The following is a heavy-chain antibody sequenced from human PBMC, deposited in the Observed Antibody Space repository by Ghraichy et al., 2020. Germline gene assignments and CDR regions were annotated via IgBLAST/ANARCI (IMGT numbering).Heavy chain of an antibody. D-gene: IGHD4/OR15-4a*01. CDR1: EFMFHTYT. CDR2: ISTTGGNI. Sequence: GSLRLSCAASEFMFHTYTMNWVRQAPGKGLEWVSVISTTGGNIYYADSVKGRFTISRDNAKNSLYLQMDSLRAEDTAVYYCARVPGYYNYYGMDVWGRGTTVTVSS. J-gene: IGHJ6*02. V-gene: IGHV3-21*06. CDR3: ARVPGYYNYYGMDV.